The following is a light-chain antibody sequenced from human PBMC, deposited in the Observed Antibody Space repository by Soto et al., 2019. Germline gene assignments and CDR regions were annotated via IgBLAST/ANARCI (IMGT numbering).Light chain of an antibody. CDR3: QSYDRNTPVV. CDR1: SSDVGGYNY. V-gene: IGLV2-14*01. J-gene: IGLJ2*01. Sequence: QSALTQPASVSGSPGQSITISCTGTSSDVGGYNYVSWYQQHPGKAPKLMIYEVSNRPSGVSNRFSGSIDRSSNSASLTITGLKTEDEADYYCQSYDRNTPVVFGGGTKLTVL. CDR2: EVS.